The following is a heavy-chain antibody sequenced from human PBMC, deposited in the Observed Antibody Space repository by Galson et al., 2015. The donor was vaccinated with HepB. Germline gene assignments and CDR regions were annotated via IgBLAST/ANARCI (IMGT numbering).Heavy chain of an antibody. J-gene: IGHJ3*02. V-gene: IGHV3-11*04. CDR1: GFTLSDYY. CDR3: ARDHRNGHSFDAFDI. Sequence: SLRLSCAASGFTLSDYYMSWIRQAPGKGLEWVSYISSSGSTIYYAESVKGRFTISRDNAKNSLYLQMNSLRAEDTAVYYCARDHRNGHSFDAFDISHQTTIVTFS. D-gene: IGHD2-8*01. CDR2: ISSSGSTI.